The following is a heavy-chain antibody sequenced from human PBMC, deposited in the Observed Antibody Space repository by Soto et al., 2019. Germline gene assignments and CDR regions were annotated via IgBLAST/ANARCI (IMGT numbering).Heavy chain of an antibody. CDR3: AIDPFGGGDSDWFDP. J-gene: IGHJ5*02. D-gene: IGHD2-21*02. V-gene: IGHV3-21*01. CDR2: ISGSSSSI. CDR1: GFTFIRSA. Sequence: EVQLVESGGGLVKPGGSLRLSCATSGFTFIRSAMNWVRQAPGKGLEWVSCISGSSSSIYYADSVNGRFTISRDNAKNSLYRKMNSRRAEDTAVYYCAIDPFGGGDSDWFDPWGQGTLVTVSS.